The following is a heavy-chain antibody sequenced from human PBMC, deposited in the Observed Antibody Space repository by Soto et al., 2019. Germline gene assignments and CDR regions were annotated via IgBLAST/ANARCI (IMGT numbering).Heavy chain of an antibody. CDR2: IIPILGIA. D-gene: IGHD3-10*01. CDR3: ARDGGGHYYYYYMDV. J-gene: IGHJ6*03. CDR1: GGTFSSYP. V-gene: IGHV1-69*04. Sequence: QVQLVQSGAEVKKPGSSVKVSCKASGGTFSSYPISWVRQAPGQGLEWMGRIIPILGIANYAQKFQGRVTITADKSTSTAYMELSSLRSEDTAVYYCARDGGGHYYYYYMDVWGKGTTVTVSS.